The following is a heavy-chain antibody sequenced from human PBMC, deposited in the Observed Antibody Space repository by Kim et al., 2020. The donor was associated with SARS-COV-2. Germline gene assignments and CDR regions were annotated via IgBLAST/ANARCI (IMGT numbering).Heavy chain of an antibody. Sequence: GESLKISCKGSGYSFTSYWIGWVRQMPGKGLEWMGIIYPGDSDTRYSPSFQGQVTISADKSISTAYLQWSSLKASDTAMYYCARRLFTGYSYGYPHAFDIWGQGTMVTVSS. CDR2: IYPGDSDT. D-gene: IGHD5-18*01. V-gene: IGHV5-51*01. CDR3: ARRLFTGYSYGYPHAFDI. CDR1: GYSFTSYW. J-gene: IGHJ3*02.